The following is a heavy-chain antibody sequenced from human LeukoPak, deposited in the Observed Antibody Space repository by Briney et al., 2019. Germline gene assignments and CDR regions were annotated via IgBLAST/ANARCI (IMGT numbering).Heavy chain of an antibody. CDR2: IYYCGST. Sequence: SETPSLTRTVSGGSISSSGYYWGWIRQPPGKGLEWIASIYYCGSTYYNPSLKSRVTISVDPSKSQLSLKLSSLTAADTAVYYCARHEYSGSYYGLSWFDPWGQGTLVTVSS. V-gene: IGHV4-39*01. J-gene: IGHJ5*02. CDR3: ARHEYSGSYYGLSWFDP. CDR1: GGSISSSGYY. D-gene: IGHD1-26*01.